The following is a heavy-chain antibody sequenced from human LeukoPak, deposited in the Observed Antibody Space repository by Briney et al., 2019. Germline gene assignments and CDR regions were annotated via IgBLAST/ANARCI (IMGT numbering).Heavy chain of an antibody. CDR1: GFTFSSYA. CDR2: IYHSGST. Sequence: PGGSLRLSCAASGFTFSSYAMSWIRQPPGKGLEWIGSIYHSGSTYYNPSLKSRVTISVDTSKNQFSLKLSSVTAADTAVYYCASAPGDFWSGYPDYFDYWGQGTLVTVSS. CDR3: ASAPGDFWSGYPDYFDY. J-gene: IGHJ4*02. V-gene: IGHV4-38-2*01. D-gene: IGHD3-3*01.